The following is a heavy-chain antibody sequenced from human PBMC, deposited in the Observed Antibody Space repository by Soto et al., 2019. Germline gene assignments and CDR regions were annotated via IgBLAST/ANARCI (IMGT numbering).Heavy chain of an antibody. Sequence: EVQLVESGGGLVKPGGSLRLSCAASGFTFSSYSMNWVRQAPGKGLEWVSSISSSSSYIYYADSVKGRFTISRDNAKNSLYLQMNSLGAEDTAVYYCARDRSLYYDFWSPEFDYWGQGTLVTVSS. J-gene: IGHJ4*02. CDR3: ARDRSLYYDFWSPEFDY. D-gene: IGHD3-3*01. CDR2: ISSSSSYI. V-gene: IGHV3-21*01. CDR1: GFTFSSYS.